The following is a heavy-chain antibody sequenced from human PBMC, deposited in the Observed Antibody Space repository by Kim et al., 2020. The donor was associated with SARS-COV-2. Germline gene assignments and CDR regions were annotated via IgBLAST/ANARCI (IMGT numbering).Heavy chain of an antibody. Sequence: SVKVSCKASGGTFSSYAISWVRQAPGQGLEWMGGIIPIFGTANYAQKFQGRVTITADESTSTAYMELSSLRSEDTAVYYCAREEQDGYTNYYYYGMDVWGQGTTVTVSS. D-gene: IGHD5-12*01. CDR2: IIPIFGTA. CDR1: GGTFSSYA. J-gene: IGHJ6*02. V-gene: IGHV1-69*13. CDR3: AREEQDGYTNYYYYGMDV.